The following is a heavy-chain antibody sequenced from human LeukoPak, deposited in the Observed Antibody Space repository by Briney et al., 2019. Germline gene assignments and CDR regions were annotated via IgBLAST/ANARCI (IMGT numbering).Heavy chain of an antibody. D-gene: IGHD2-15*01. CDR1: GFTFSSYA. CDR3: ASRKYCSGGSCYGKESYYYYYMDV. V-gene: IGHV3-23*01. CDR2: ISGSGGNT. J-gene: IGHJ6*03. Sequence: GGSLRLSCAASGFTFSSYAMNWVRQAPGKGLEWVSAISGSGGNTYYADSVKGRFTISRDNSKNTLYLQMNSLRAEDTAVYYCASRKYCSGGSCYGKESYYYYYMDVWGKGTTVTISS.